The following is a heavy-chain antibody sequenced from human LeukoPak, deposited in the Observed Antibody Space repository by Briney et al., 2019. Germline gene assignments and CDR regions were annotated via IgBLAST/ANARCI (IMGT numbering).Heavy chain of an antibody. J-gene: IGHJ4*02. Sequence: ASVKVSCKTSGFTFTSYGISWVRQAPGQGLEWMGWISAYNGKTNYAQKLQGRVTMTTDTSTSTAYMDLRSLRSDDTAVYYCARGGALTSFDSWGQGTLITVSS. D-gene: IGHD1-26*01. CDR2: ISAYNGKT. CDR1: GFTFTSYG. CDR3: ARGGALTSFDS. V-gene: IGHV1-18*01.